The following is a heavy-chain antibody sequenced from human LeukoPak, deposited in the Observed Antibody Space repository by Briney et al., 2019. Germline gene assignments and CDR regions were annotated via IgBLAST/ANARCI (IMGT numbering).Heavy chain of an antibody. Sequence: PGGSLRLSCAASGFTFSRYGMHWVRQAPGKGLEWVAVISYDGSNKYYADSVKGRFTISRDNSKNTLYLQMNSLRAEDTAVYYCARDEAYYYDSSGYYYVGFGAFDIWGQGTMVTVSS. CDR3: ARDEAYYYDSSGYYYVGFGAFDI. CDR1: GFTFSRYG. J-gene: IGHJ3*02. D-gene: IGHD3-22*01. V-gene: IGHV3-30*03. CDR2: ISYDGSNK.